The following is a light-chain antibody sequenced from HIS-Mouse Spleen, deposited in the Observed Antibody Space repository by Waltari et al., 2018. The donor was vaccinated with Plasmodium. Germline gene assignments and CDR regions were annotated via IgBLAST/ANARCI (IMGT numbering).Light chain of an antibody. CDR2: GAS. J-gene: IGKJ3*01. CDR3: QQYNNWSFT. Sequence: EIVMTQSPATPSVSPGERATLSCRASQSVSSNLAWYQQKPGQAPRLLIYGASTRATDIPARFSGSGSGTEFTLTISSLQSEDFAVYYCQQYNNWSFTFGPGTKVDIK. CDR1: QSVSSN. V-gene: IGKV3-15*01.